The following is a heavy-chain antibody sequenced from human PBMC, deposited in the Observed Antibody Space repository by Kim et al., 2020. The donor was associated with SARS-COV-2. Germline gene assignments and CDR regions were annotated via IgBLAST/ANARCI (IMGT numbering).Heavy chain of an antibody. CDR1: GFTFSSYG. D-gene: IGHD3-10*01. CDR2: ISSDGSNK. V-gene: IGHV3-30*18. Sequence: GGSLRLSCAASGFTFSSYGMHWVRQAPGKGLEWVAVISSDGSNKYYADSVKGRFTISRDNSKNTLYLQMNSLSAEDTAVYYCAKDMVRGVIILQGFDYWGQGTLVTVSS. J-gene: IGHJ4*02. CDR3: AKDMVRGVIILQGFDY.